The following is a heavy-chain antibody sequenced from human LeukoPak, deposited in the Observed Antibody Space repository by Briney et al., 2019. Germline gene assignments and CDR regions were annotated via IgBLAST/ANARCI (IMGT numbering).Heavy chain of an antibody. CDR2: TYSNGRT. J-gene: IGHJ5*02. Sequence: GGSLRLSCAASGFTVSSNYMSWVRQAPGKGLEWVSVTYSNGRTYYADSVKGRFTISRDISKNTLYLQMNSLRAEDTAVYYCASLDITWGQGTLVTVSS. D-gene: IGHD3-9*01. V-gene: IGHV3-53*01. CDR3: ASLDIT. CDR1: GFTVSSNY.